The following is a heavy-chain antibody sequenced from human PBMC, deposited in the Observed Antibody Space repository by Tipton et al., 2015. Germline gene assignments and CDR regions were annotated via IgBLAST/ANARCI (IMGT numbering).Heavy chain of an antibody. J-gene: IGHJ6*02. CDR2: ISYTETS. V-gene: IGHV4-61*01. CDR1: GGSVSSGSYY. CDR3: ARDLEHGMDV. D-gene: IGHD5-24*01. Sequence: GLVKPSETLSLTCAVSGGSVSSGSYYWSWIRQPPGKGLEWIGYISYTETSHYNASLKSRVTISIDTSKNQFSLKLSSVTAADTAVYYCARDLEHGMDVWGQGTTVTVSS.